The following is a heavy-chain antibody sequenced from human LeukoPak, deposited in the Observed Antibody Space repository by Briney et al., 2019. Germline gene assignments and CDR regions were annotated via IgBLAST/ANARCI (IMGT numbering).Heavy chain of an antibody. J-gene: IGHJ4*02. CDR3: ATETNGRHYDY. CDR2: IGPTGSDT. Sequence: GGSLRLSCTASGLTFSTSGFNWVRQAPGKGLEWVASIGPTGSDTYHADSIKGRFTISRDNATNFLYMQMNSLRAEDTAVYYCATETNGRHYDYWGQGTLLTVSS. CDR1: GLTFSTSG. D-gene: IGHD1-14*01. V-gene: IGHV3-21*06.